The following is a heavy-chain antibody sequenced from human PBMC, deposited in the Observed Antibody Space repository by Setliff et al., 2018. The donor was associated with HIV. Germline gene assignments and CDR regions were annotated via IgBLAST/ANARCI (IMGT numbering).Heavy chain of an antibody. CDR2: ISSSGKIK. J-gene: IGHJ5*02. CDR1: GFTFNNYE. Sequence: PGGSLRLSCVGSGFTFNNYEMNWVRQAPGKGLEWISYISSSGKIKYYADSVKGRFTTSRDNVNNSAFLHMNNLRAEDTALYYCARDFRPWGQGTLVTVSS. V-gene: IGHV3-48*03. CDR3: ARDFRP.